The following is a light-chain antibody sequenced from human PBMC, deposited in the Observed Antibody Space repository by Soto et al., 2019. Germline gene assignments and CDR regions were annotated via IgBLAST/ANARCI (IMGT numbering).Light chain of an antibody. Sequence: PGARATLSCRACQSINCDHLAEYQHRRGQAPRLLMYGASRRATSSPDRFSSGGSETDFTLSISRREPEDFAVYYCQQLGSSPLTFGGGTKVEIK. CDR2: GAS. CDR3: QQLGSSPLT. CDR1: QSINCDH. J-gene: IGKJ4*02. V-gene: IGKV3-20*01.